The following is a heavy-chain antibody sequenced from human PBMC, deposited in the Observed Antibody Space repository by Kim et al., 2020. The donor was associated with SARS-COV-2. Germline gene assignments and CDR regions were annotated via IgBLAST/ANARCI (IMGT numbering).Heavy chain of an antibody. V-gene: IGHV3-30*04. D-gene: IGHD1-26*01. J-gene: IGHJ4*02. CDR3: AREEWEDWGLY. Sequence: GGSLRLSCAASGFTFSSYAMHWVRQAPGKGLEWVAVISYDGSNKYYADSVKGRFTISRDNSKNTLYLQMNSLRAEDTAVYYCAREEWEDWGLYWGQGTLVSVSP. CDR1: GFTFSSYA. CDR2: ISYDGSNK.